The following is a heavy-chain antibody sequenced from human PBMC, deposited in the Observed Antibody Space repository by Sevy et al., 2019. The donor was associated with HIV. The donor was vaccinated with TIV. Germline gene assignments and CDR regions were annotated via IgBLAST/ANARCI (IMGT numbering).Heavy chain of an antibody. CDR2: IYSGGST. CDR1: GLSVSNNY. J-gene: IGHJ4*02. CDR3: ARKVVNGYGDSYYFDY. V-gene: IGHV3-53*01. Sequence: GGSLRLSCAASGLSVSNNYMSWVRQAPGKGLEWVSVIYSGGSTDYADSVKGRFTISRDNSKNTLYLQMNSLRAEDTAVYYCARKVVNGYGDSYYFDYWGQGTLVTVSS. D-gene: IGHD4-17*01.